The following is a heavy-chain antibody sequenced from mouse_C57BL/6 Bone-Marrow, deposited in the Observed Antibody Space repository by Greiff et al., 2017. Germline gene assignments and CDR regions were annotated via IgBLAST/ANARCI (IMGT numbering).Heavy chain of an antibody. V-gene: IGHV5-16*01. D-gene: IGHD2-1*01. J-gene: IGHJ4*01. Sequence: EVQRVESEGGLVQPGSSMKLSCTASGFTFSDYYMAWVRQVPEKGLEWVANINYDGSSTYYLDSLKSRFIISRDNAKNILYLQMSSLKSEDTATYYCARIYGNYGGAMDYWGQGTSVTVSS. CDR2: INYDGSST. CDR1: GFTFSDYY. CDR3: ARIYGNYGGAMDY.